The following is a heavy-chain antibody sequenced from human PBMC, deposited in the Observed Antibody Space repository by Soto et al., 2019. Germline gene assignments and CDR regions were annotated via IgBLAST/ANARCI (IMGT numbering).Heavy chain of an antibody. Sequence: PGGSLRLSCAASGFTFSSYAMHWVRQAPGKGLEWVAVISYDGSNKYYADSVKGRFTISRDNSKNTLYLLMNSLRAEDTAVYYCAKAYRIAVAAPSMDVRGQGTPVTVSS. CDR2: ISYDGSNK. CDR1: GFTFSSYA. V-gene: IGHV3-30*18. D-gene: IGHD6-19*01. CDR3: AKAYRIAVAAPSMDV. J-gene: IGHJ6*02.